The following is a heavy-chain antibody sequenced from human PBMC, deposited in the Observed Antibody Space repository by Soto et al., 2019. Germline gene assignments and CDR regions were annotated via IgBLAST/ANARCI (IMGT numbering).Heavy chain of an antibody. CDR3: APRGTPMHFDY. CDR1: GFPFGSMP. D-gene: IGHD1-1*01. V-gene: IGHV3-23*01. CDR2: ISGSGGST. J-gene: IGHJ4*02. Sequence: EVQLLESGGGSVQPGGSRRLPCAPPGFPFGSMPLSGSAQAPGKGLEWVSAISGSGGSTYYADSVKGRFTISRDNSKNTLYLQMNSLRAEDTAVYYCAPRGTPMHFDYWGQGTLVTVSS.